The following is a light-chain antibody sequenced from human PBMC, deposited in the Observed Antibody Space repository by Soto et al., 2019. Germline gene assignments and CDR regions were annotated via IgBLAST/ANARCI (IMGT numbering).Light chain of an antibody. CDR1: QGIRND. J-gene: IGKJ1*01. V-gene: IGKV1-17*01. CDR3: LQHNNYPQP. Sequence: DIQMTQSPSSLSASVGDRVTITCRASQGIRNDLSWYQQKPGKAPKRLIYGVSSLQSGVPSRFSGSGSGTEFTLTISSLQPEDFATYYCLQHNNYPQPFGQGPKV. CDR2: GVS.